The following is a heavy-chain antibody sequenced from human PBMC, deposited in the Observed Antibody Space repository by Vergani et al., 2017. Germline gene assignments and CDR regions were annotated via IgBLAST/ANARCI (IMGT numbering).Heavy chain of an antibody. Sequence: QESGPGLVKPSQTLSLTCTFSGFSLSTSGVGVGWIRQPPGKALEWLALIYWDDDKRYSPSLKSRLTITKDTSKNQVVLTMTNMDPVDTATYYCARTIVVVVAATDGFDPWGQGTLVTVSS. CDR3: ARTIVVVVAATDGFDP. CDR1: GFSLSTSGVG. D-gene: IGHD2-15*01. CDR2: IYWDDDK. V-gene: IGHV2-5*02. J-gene: IGHJ5*02.